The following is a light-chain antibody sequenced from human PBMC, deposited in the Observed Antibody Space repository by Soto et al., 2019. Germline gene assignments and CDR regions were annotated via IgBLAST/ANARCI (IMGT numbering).Light chain of an antibody. CDR3: QEYSKWPLFT. CDR2: AAS. V-gene: IGKV3-15*01. Sequence: EIVLTQSPGTLSLSPGDRATLSCRASQSVSTNLAWYQQKPGQAPTLLIYAASTRATGIPARFTGSGSGTDFTLTISSLQSEDFAVYYCQEYSKWPLFTFGPGTRVDIK. J-gene: IGKJ3*01. CDR1: QSVSTN.